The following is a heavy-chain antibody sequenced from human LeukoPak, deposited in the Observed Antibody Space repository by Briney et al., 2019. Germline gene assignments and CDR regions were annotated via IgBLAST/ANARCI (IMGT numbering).Heavy chain of an antibody. V-gene: IGHV3-20*01. CDR1: GFTFDDYG. Sequence: GGSLRLSCAASGFTFDDYGMSWVRQAPGKGLEWVSGINWNGGSTGYADSVKGRFTISRDNAKNSLYLQMNSLRAEDTALYHCARAYGSGSYYGFDAFDIWGQGTMVTVSS. CDR2: INWNGGST. D-gene: IGHD3-10*01. J-gene: IGHJ3*02. CDR3: ARAYGSGSYYGFDAFDI.